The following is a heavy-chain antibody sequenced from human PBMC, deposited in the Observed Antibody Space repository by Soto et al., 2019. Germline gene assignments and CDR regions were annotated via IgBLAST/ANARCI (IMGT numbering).Heavy chain of an antibody. CDR2: INPSGGST. V-gene: IGHV1-46*01. J-gene: IGHJ4*02. Sequence: SVKVSCKASGYTFTNFGISWVRQAPGQGLEWMGIINPSGGSTSYAQKFQGRVTMTRDTSTSTVYMELSSLRSEDTAVYYCATEMATEGNDYWGQGTMVTVSS. CDR1: GYTFTNFG. D-gene: IGHD5-12*01. CDR3: ATEMATEGNDY.